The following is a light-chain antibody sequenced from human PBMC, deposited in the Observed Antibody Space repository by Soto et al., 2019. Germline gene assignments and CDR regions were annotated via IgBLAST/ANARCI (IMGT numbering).Light chain of an antibody. Sequence: EVVMTQSPATLSVSPGERATLSCKASQSVRNNLVWYLQKPGQAPRPIIYDATTRATGIPVRFSGSGSGTEFTLTISSLQSEDVGVYYCQQYDNWPPKTFG. CDR2: DAT. CDR1: QSVRNN. J-gene: IGKJ4*01. V-gene: IGKV3-15*01. CDR3: QQYDNWPPKT.